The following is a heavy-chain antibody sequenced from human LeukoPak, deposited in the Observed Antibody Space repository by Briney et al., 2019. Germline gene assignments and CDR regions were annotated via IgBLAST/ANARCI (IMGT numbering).Heavy chain of an antibody. CDR2: IYYSGST. V-gene: IGHV4-59*12. Sequence: SETLSLTCTVSGDSISSYYWSWIRQPPGKGLEWIGSIYYSGSTYYNPSLKSRVTISVDTSKNQFSLKLSSVTAADTAAYYCARVMSSWFDPWGQGTLVTVSS. CDR3: ARVMSSWFDP. J-gene: IGHJ5*02. D-gene: IGHD2-8*01. CDR1: GDSISSYY.